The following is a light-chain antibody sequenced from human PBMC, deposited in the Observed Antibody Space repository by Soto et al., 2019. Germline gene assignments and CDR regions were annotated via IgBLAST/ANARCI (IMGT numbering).Light chain of an antibody. CDR3: GTWDSSLSAWV. CDR2: ENN. J-gene: IGLJ3*02. Sequence: QSVLTQPPSVSAAPGQKVTISCSGSSSNIGNNYVSWYQQLPGTAPKLLIYENNMRPSGIPDRFSGSKSGTSATLGITGLQTGDEADYYCGTWDSSLSAWVFGGGTKVTVL. CDR1: SSNIGNNY. V-gene: IGLV1-51*02.